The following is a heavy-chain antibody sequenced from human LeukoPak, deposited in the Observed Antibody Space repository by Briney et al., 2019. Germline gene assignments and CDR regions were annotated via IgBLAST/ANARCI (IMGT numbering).Heavy chain of an antibody. CDR2: IYPSGGST. V-gene: IGHV1-46*01. Sequence: EASVKVSCKASGYTFTSYYIDWVRQAPGQGLEWTGIIYPSGGSTRYAQKFQGRVNMTGDPSTRTVYMELSSLTSDDTAVYYCARGTTDDYWGQGTPVTVSS. J-gene: IGHJ4*02. D-gene: IGHD1-1*01. CDR3: ARGTTDDY. CDR1: GYTFTSYY.